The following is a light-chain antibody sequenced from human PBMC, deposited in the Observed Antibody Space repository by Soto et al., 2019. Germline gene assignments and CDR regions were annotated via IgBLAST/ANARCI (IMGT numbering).Light chain of an antibody. CDR1: QGISSY. CDR3: QHYYSYPGA. V-gene: IGKV1-8*01. CDR2: AAS. J-gene: IGKJ1*01. Sequence: RRTQSSPSHSEKTGDRVTITCRARQGISSYLAWYQQKPGKAPKLLIYAASTLQSGVPSRFSGSGSGTDFTLTISCLQSEDFAPYYCQHYYSYPGALGQGTKVDIK.